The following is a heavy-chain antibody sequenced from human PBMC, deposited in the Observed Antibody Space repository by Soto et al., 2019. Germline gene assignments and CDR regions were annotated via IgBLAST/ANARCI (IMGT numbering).Heavy chain of an antibody. V-gene: IGHV4-31*03. CDR1: GGSISSDDYF. J-gene: IGHJ4*02. CDR3: ARLGNYFDSGGFYMGGLDY. Sequence: QVQLQESDPGLVNPSQTLSLTCTVSGGSISSDDYFWSWIRQHPGKGLEWIGYIYYRGTTYYNPSLKSRASISVDTSKNQFSLKLNSVTAADTAVYYCARLGNYFDSGGFYMGGLDYWGQGTLLTVSS. D-gene: IGHD3-22*01. CDR2: IYYRGTT.